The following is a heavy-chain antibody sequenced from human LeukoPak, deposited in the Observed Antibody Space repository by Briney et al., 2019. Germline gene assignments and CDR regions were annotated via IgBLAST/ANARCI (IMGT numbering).Heavy chain of an antibody. J-gene: IGHJ4*02. V-gene: IGHV1-2*02. CDR1: GYTFTGYY. CDR2: INPNSGGT. Sequence: ASVKVSCKASGYTFTGYYMHWVRQAPGQGLEWMGWINPNSGGTNYAQKFQGRVTMTRDTSISTAYMELSRLRSDDTAVYYCAREKDYYGSGSYYSYWGQGTLVTVSS. CDR3: AREKDYYGSGSYYSY. D-gene: IGHD3-10*01.